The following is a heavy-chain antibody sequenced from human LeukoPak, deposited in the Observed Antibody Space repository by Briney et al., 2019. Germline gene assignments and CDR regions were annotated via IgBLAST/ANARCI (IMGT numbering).Heavy chain of an antibody. V-gene: IGHV3-33*06. Sequence: TGGPLRLSCAASGCTFSSYGVHWVRQAPGKGLEWGAVIWYDGSNKYYADSVKGRFTISRDNSKTTLYLQMNSLRAEDTAVYYCAKDPDIVGITPGGYFDYWGQGTLVTVSS. CDR1: GCTFSSYG. D-gene: IGHD1-14*01. CDR2: IWYDGSNK. J-gene: IGHJ4*02. CDR3: AKDPDIVGITPGGYFDY.